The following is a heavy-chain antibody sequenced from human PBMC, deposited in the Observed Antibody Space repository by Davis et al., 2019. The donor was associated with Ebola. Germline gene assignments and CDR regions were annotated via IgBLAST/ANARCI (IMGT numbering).Heavy chain of an antibody. CDR3: LYGMDV. CDR1: GFTVSSNY. V-gene: IGHV3-7*01. Sequence: GESLKISCAASGFTVSSNYMSWVRQAPGKGPEWVANIKEDGSDKYYVDSVKGRFTISRENAKNSLYLQMSSLRVEDTAVYYCLYGMDVWGQGTTVTVSS. J-gene: IGHJ6*02. CDR2: IKEDGSDK.